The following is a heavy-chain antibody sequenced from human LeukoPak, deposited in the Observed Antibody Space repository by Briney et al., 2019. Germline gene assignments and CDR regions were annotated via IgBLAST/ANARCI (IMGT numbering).Heavy chain of an antibody. CDR1: GGSISSGDYY. Sequence: KSSETLSLTCTVSGGSISSGDYYWSWIRQPPGKGLDWIGYIYSSGSTYYNPSLKSRVAISVDTSKNQFSLRLNSVTAAATAVYYCARTLYGSESLYYFDHWGQGTLVTVSS. V-gene: IGHV4-30-4*01. J-gene: IGHJ4*02. CDR3: ARTLYGSESLYYFDH. CDR2: IYSSGST. D-gene: IGHD3-10*01.